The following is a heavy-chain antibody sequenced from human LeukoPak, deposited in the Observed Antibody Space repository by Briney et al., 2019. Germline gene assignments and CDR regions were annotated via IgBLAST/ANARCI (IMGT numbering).Heavy chain of an antibody. Sequence: PGASLRLSCAASGFIFRNYAMSWVRQAPGKGLEWVSAITGSGDTTYYADSVKGRFTLSRDNSKNTLYVEMNTLRAEDTAVYYCAKWGDYDILTGYYVSDFWGQGTLVTVSS. CDR3: AKWGDYDILTGYYVSDF. D-gene: IGHD3-9*01. J-gene: IGHJ4*02. CDR2: ITGSGDTT. V-gene: IGHV3-23*01. CDR1: GFIFRNYA.